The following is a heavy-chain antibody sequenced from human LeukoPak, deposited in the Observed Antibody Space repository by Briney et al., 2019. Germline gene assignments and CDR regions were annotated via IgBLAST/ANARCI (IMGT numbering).Heavy chain of an antibody. V-gene: IGHV3-11*04. J-gene: IGHJ4*02. CDR1: GLTVSSNY. D-gene: IGHD3-22*01. CDR3: ATIGITYYYDSSGLRSHFDY. CDR2: ISSSGSTI. Sequence: TGGSLRLSCASSGLTVSSNYMSWVRQAPGKGLEWVSYISSSGSTIYYADSVKGRFTISRDNAKNSLYLQMNSLRAEDTAVYYCATIGITYYYDSSGLRSHFDYWGQGTLVTVSS.